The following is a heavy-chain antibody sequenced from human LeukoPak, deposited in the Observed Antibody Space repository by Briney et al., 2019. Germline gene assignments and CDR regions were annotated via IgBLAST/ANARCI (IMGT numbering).Heavy chain of an antibody. CDR2: IIPIFGTA. J-gene: IGHJ4*02. D-gene: IGHD3-22*01. Sequence: SVKVSCKASGYTFTGYYMHWVRQAPGQGLEWMGGIIPIFGTANYAQKFQGRVTITADESTSTAYMELSSLRSEDTAVYYCARTDSSGYYTHPRTFDYWGQGTLVTVSS. CDR3: ARTDSSGYYTHPRTFDY. V-gene: IGHV1-69*13. CDR1: GYTFTGYY.